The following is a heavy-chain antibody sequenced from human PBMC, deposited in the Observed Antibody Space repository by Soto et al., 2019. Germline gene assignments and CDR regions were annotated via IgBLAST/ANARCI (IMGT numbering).Heavy chain of an antibody. V-gene: IGHV1-69*06. D-gene: IGHD6-19*01. CDR3: ARDSYGGGSGWYFDS. Sequence: GASVQVSCMRCQSTFSSYAFSWVLQAPGQGLEWMGGIIPICGTAHYAQKFQGRVTITADKSTSTAYMELSSLRSEDTAVYYCARDSYGGGSGWYFDSWGQGTLVTVSS. J-gene: IGHJ4*02. CDR1: QSTFSSYA. CDR2: IIPICGTA.